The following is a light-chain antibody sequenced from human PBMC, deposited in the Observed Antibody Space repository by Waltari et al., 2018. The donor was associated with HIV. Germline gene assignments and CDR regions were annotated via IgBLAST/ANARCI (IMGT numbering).Light chain of an antibody. J-gene: IGKJ4*01. CDR3: QQYHKWPPLT. CDR2: GAS. V-gene: IGKV3-15*01. Sequence: IVMTQSPATLSVSPGERVTLSCRASQSVNSNLAWYQQKPGQAPRLLLYGASSRATGVPARFSGNGSGTDFTLTINSLQSEDSAIYYCQQYHKWPPLTFGGGTKVEI. CDR1: QSVNSN.